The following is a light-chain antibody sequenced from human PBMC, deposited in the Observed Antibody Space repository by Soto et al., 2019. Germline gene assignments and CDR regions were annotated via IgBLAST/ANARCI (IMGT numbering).Light chain of an antibody. Sequence: DIQMTQSPSSLSASVGDRVTITCQASQDISNNINWYQQKSGKAPKLLIYLASNLDTGVPSRFTGSGSGTDFTFTISGLQPEDFATYYCQQNDNLPITFGQGTRLDLK. V-gene: IGKV1-33*01. CDR2: LAS. CDR3: QQNDNLPIT. J-gene: IGKJ5*01. CDR1: QDISNN.